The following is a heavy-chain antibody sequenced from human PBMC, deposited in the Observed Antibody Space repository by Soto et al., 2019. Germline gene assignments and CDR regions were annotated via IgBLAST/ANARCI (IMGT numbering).Heavy chain of an antibody. CDR3: AKDIGEEWLGPNAFDI. D-gene: IGHD6-19*01. Sequence: GGSLRLSCAASAFIFDDYAMHWVRQAPGKGLEWVSGISWNSGSIGYADSVKGRFTISRDNAKNSLYLQMNSLSAEDTALYYCAKDIGEEWLGPNAFDIWGRGTMVTFS. CDR2: ISWNSGSI. J-gene: IGHJ3*02. V-gene: IGHV3-9*01. CDR1: AFIFDDYA.